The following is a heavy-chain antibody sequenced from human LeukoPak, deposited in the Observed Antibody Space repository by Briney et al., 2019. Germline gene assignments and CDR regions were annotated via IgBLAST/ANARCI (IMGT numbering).Heavy chain of an antibody. CDR3: APIVVVPAAMPVQFDY. CDR2: INHSGST. D-gene: IGHD2-2*01. V-gene: IGHV4-34*01. J-gene: IGHJ4*02. Sequence: SETLSLTCAVYGGSFSGYYWSWIRQPPGKGLQWIGEINHSGSTNYNPSLKSRVTISVDTSKNQFSLKLSSVTAADTAVYYCAPIVVVPAAMPVQFDYWGQGTLVTVSS. CDR1: GGSFSGYY.